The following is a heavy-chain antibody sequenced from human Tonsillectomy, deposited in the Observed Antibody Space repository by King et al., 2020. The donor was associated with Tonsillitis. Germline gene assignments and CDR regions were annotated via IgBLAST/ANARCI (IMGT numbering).Heavy chain of an antibody. Sequence: VQLVQSGAEVKKPGASVKVSCKVSGYTLTELSIHWVRQAPGKGLEWMVGFDPEDGERIYAQKFQGRVTMTEDTSTNTAYMELSSLRSEDTAVYCCATESSSSVHDAFDSWGQGTMVTVSS. CDR1: GYTLTELS. CDR2: FDPEDGER. CDR3: ATESSSSVHDAFDS. V-gene: IGHV1-24*01. D-gene: IGHD6-6*01. J-gene: IGHJ3*02.